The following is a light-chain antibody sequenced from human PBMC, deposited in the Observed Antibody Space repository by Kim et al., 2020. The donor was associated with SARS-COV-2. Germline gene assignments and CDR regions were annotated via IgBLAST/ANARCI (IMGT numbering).Light chain of an antibody. CDR2: DAS. J-gene: IGKJ5*01. V-gene: IGKV3-11*01. CDR3: QQRSNWRT. CDR1: QSVSSY. Sequence: SLSPGERATRSCRASQSVSSYLAWYKQKPGQAPRLLIYDASNRATGIPARFSGSGSGTDFTLTISSLEPEDFAVYYCQQRSNWRTFGQGTRLEIK.